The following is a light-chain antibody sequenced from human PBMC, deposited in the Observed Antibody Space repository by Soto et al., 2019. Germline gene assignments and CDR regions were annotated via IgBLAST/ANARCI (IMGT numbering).Light chain of an antibody. V-gene: IGLV1-40*01. J-gene: IGLJ3*02. CDR2: HNT. CDR3: QSYDSSLSNWV. Sequence: QSVLTQPPSVSGAPGQRVTVSCTGSGSNIGGGYDVHWYQQLPGTAPKLLIFHNTDRPSGVPDRFSASKSGSSASLAITGLQAEDEADYYCQSYDSSLSNWVFGGGTKLTVL. CDR1: GSNIGGGYD.